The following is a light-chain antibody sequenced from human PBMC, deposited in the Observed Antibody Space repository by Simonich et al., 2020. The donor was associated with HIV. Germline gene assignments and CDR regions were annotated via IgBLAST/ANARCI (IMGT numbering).Light chain of an antibody. CDR2: EGT. J-gene: IGLJ3*02. CDR1: SSDVGKYNL. CDR3: CSYAGSSSFWV. Sequence: QSALTQPASVSGSPGQSITISCTGTSSDVGKYNLVSWYQQHPGKAPKLMIYEGTKRPSGVSNRFSGSMSGNTASLTISGLQAEDEADYYCCSYAGSSSFWVFGGGTKLTVL. V-gene: IGLV2-23*01.